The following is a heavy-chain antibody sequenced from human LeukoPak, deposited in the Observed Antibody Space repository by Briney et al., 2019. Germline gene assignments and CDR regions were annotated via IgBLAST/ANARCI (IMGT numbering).Heavy chain of an antibody. Sequence: GGSLRLSCAASGFTFSSYSMNWVRQAQGKGLEWVSSISSSSSYIYYADSVKGRFTISRDNAKNSLYLQMNSLRAEDTAVYYCARDAKLEVGATTSDYWGQGTLVTVSS. CDR3: ARDAKLEVGATTSDY. V-gene: IGHV3-21*01. CDR1: GFTFSSYS. CDR2: ISSSSSYI. J-gene: IGHJ4*02. D-gene: IGHD1-26*01.